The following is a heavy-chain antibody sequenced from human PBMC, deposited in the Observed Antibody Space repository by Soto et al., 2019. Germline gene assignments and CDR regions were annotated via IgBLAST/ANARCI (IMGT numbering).Heavy chain of an antibody. D-gene: IGHD3-22*01. CDR3: ARGYYDSSGIDY. J-gene: IGHJ4*02. V-gene: IGHV1-2*04. CDR2: INPNSGGT. CDR1: GYTFTGYY. Sequence: ASVKVSCKASGYTFTGYYMHWVRQAPGQGLEWMGWINPNSGGTNYAQKFQGWVTMTRDTSISTAYMELSRLRSDDTAVYYCARGYYDSSGIDYWGQGTLVTSPQ.